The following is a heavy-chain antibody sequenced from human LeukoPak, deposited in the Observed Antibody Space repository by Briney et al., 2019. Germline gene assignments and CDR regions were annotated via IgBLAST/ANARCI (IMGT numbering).Heavy chain of an antibody. CDR2: ITNSGNSK. CDR1: ELTLGSFS. V-gene: IGHV3-48*01. Sequence: PGDSLGLSFAASELTLGSFSLNWSGKAPGRGLEGVSYITNSGNSKSYADSVKGRFTISRDNTKNSLYLQMNGLRAEDTAVYYCARTRSSGYLTFDYWGQGILVTVSS. CDR3: ARTRSSGYLTFDY. D-gene: IGHD3-22*01. J-gene: IGHJ4*02.